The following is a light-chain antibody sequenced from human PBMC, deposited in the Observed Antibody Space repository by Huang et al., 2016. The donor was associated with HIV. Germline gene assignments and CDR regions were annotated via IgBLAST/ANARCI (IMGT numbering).Light chain of an antibody. CDR3: QQLNSYPIT. CDR1: QGISSY. J-gene: IGKJ4*01. Sequence: IQLTQPPFSLSASVGDRVTITCRASQGISSYLVWYQQKPGKAPKLLIYAASTLQSGVPSRFSGSGSGTYFTLTISSLQPEDFATYYCQQLNSYPITFGGGTKVEIK. CDR2: AAS. V-gene: IGKV1-9*01.